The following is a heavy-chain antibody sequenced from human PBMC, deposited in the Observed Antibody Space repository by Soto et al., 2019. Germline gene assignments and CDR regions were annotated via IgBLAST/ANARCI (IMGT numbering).Heavy chain of an antibody. CDR1: GFTFSDHY. CDR3: AAGKWLLMGDYYYYMDV. V-gene: IGHV3-72*01. Sequence: EVQLVESGGGLVQPGGSLRLSCAASGFTFSDHYMDWVRQAPGKGLEWVGRTRNKANSYTTEYAASVKGRFTISRDDSKNSLYLQMNSVKTEDTAVYYCAAGKWLLMGDYYYYMDVWGKGTTVTVSS. J-gene: IGHJ6*03. CDR2: TRNKANSYTT. D-gene: IGHD3-22*01.